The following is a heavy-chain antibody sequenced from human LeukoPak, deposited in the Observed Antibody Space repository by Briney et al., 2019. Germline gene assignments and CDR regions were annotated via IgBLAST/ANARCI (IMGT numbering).Heavy chain of an antibody. V-gene: IGHV4-59*08. D-gene: IGHD6-13*01. CDR2: IYYSRST. CDR1: GGSISSYY. Sequence: PSETLSLTCTVPGGSISSYYWSWIRQSPGKGLEWIGYIYYSRSTNYNPSLKSRVTISVDTSKNQFSLKLSSVTAADTAVYYCARHMAAADYWGQGTLVTVSS. CDR3: ARHMAAADY. J-gene: IGHJ4*02.